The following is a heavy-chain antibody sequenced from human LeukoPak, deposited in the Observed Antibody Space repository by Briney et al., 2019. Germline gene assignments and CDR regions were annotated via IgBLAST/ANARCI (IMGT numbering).Heavy chain of an antibody. J-gene: IGHJ4*02. CDR2: IYHSGST. V-gene: IGHV4-38-2*01. D-gene: IGHD2-15*01. Sequence: SETLSLTCAVSGYSISSGYYWGWIRQPPGKGLEWMGGIYHSGSTYYNPSLKSRVTISVDTSKNQFSLKLSSVTAADTAVYYCASEGYCSGGSCLGSLGDWGQGTLVTVSS. CDR1: GYSISSGYY. CDR3: ASEGYCSGGSCLGSLGD.